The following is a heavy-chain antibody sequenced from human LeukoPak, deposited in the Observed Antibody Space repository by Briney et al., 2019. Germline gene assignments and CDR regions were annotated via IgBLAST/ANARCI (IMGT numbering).Heavy chain of an antibody. D-gene: IGHD6-13*01. CDR3: ASLRYSSSWSYYYYYMDV. CDR2: IYYSGST. V-gene: IGHV4-59*01. CDR1: GGYISSYY. J-gene: IGHJ6*03. Sequence: PSETLSLTCTVSGGYISSYYWSWIRQPPGKGLEWIGYIYYSGSTNYNPSLKSRVTISVDTSKNQFSLKLSSVTAADTAVYYCASLRYSSSWSYYYYYMDVWGKGTTVTVSS.